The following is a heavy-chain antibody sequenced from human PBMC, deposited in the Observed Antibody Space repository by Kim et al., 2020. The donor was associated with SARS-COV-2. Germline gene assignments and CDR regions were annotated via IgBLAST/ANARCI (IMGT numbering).Heavy chain of an antibody. Sequence: SVKVSCKASGGTFSSYAISWVRQAPGQGLEWMGGIIPIFGTANYAQKFQGRVTITADESTSTAYMELSSLRSEDTAVYYCARGLAANYYDSSGYGDAFDIWGQGTMVTVSS. CDR1: GGTFSSYA. CDR3: ARGLAANYYDSSGYGDAFDI. D-gene: IGHD3-22*01. CDR2: IIPIFGTA. J-gene: IGHJ3*02. V-gene: IGHV1-69*13.